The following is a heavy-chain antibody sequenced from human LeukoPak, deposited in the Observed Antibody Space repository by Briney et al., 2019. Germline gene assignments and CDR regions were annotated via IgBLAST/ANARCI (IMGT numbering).Heavy chain of an antibody. CDR2: IYSGGST. V-gene: IGHV3-53*01. CDR1: GFTVSSNY. CDR3: ARECGGDCYWSYGMDV. Sequence: PGGSLRLSCAASGFTVSSNYMSWVRQAPGKGLEWGSVIYSGGSTYYADSVKGRFTISRDNAKNSLYLQMNSLRAEDTAVYYCARECGGDCYWSYGMDVWGQGTTVTVSS. J-gene: IGHJ6*02. D-gene: IGHD2-21*02.